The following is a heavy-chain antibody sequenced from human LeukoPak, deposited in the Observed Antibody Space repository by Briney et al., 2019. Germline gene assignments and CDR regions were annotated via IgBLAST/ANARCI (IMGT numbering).Heavy chain of an antibody. CDR2: IRYDGNKK. J-gene: IGHJ4*02. D-gene: IGHD2-15*01. V-gene: IGHV3-30*02. Sequence: QPGGSLRLSCTASGFPFSSYGMHWVRQAPGKGLEWVAIIRYDGNKKYYADSVKGRFTISRDNSKNTLDLQMNSLRDEDTAVYYCAKDGDYCSGGSCYSTPYFDYWGQGTLVTVSS. CDR1: GFPFSSYG. CDR3: AKDGDYCSGGSCYSTPYFDY.